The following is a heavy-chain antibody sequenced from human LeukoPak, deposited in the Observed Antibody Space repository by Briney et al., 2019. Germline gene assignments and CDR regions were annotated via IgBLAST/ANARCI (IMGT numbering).Heavy chain of an antibody. D-gene: IGHD5-18*01. V-gene: IGHV3-64*04. J-gene: IGHJ4*02. CDR1: GFTFSTYV. CDR2: ISSNGDNT. Sequence: GGSLRLSCSVSGFTFSTYVMHWVRQAPGKGLEYVSAISSNGDNTYYTDSVKGRFTISRDNSKNTLYLQMNSLRAEDTAVYYCTGYISGFPCWGQGTLVTVSS. CDR3: TGYISGFPC.